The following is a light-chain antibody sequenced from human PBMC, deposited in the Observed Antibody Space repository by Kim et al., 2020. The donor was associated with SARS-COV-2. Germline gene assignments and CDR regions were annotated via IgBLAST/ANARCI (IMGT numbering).Light chain of an antibody. Sequence: TVMTQSPATLSVSAGEGATLSCRASQSPSNNLAWYQQKPGQAPRLIIFATSTRATGIPARFSGSGSGTEFTLTINSLQSEDFAVYYCEQYNSWPPTFGGGTKLEI. CDR2: ATS. V-gene: IGKV3-15*01. J-gene: IGKJ4*01. CDR3: EQYNSWPPT. CDR1: QSPSNN.